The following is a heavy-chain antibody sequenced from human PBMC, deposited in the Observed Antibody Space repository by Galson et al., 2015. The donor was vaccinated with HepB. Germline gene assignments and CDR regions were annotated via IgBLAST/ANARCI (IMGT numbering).Heavy chain of an antibody. Sequence: CAISGDSVSSHSAAWNWIRQSPSRGLEWLGRTYYRSKWYNDYAVSVKSRITINPDTSKNQFSLQLSSVTAADTAVYYCARGNPTRGYYYYYMDVWGKGTTVTVSS. V-gene: IGHV6-1*01. CDR3: ARGNPTRGYYYYYMDV. CDR2: TYYRSKWYN. J-gene: IGHJ6*03. CDR1: GDSVSSHSAA. D-gene: IGHD4-23*01.